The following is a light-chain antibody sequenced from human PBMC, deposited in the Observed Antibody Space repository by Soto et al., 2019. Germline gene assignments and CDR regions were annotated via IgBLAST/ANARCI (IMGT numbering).Light chain of an antibody. J-gene: IGKJ5*01. CDR1: QGIGTW. CDR2: GAS. Sequence: DVQVTQSPSFVSASVGDRVTITCRASQGIGTWLAWYQQKPGKAPNLLIYGASNLQSGVPSRFSGSGSGTQFTLTIISLQPEDFATYYCQQTNSFPITFGQGTRLEI. CDR3: QQTNSFPIT. V-gene: IGKV1D-12*01.